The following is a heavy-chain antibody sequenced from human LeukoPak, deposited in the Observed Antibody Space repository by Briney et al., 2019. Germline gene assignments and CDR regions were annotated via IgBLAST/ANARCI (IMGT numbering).Heavy chain of an antibody. J-gene: IGHJ5*02. V-gene: IGHV1-2*02. CDR2: INPNSGGT. D-gene: IGHD3-22*01. CDR3: ARGANYYDRSGFDWFDP. CDR1: GYTFTGYY. Sequence: ASVKVSCKASGYTFTGYYMHWVRQAPGQGLEWMGWINPNSGGTKYAQKFQGRVTMTRDTSISTAYMELSRLRSDDTAVYYCARGANYYDRSGFDWFDPWGQGTLVTVSS.